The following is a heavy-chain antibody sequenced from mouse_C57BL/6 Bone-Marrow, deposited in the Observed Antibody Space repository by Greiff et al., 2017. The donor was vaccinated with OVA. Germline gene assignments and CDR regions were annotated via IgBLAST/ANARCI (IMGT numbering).Heavy chain of an antibody. CDR3: ARRGYDYDWFAY. D-gene: IGHD2-4*01. V-gene: IGHV1-42*01. CDR2: INPSTGGT. CDR1: GYSFTGYY. J-gene: IGHJ3*01. Sequence: EVQLQQSGPELVKPGASVKISCKASGYSFTGYYMNWVKQSPEKSLEWIGEINPSTGGTTYNQKFKAKATLTVDKSSSTAYMQLKSLTSEDSAVYYWARRGYDYDWFAYWGQGTLVTVSA.